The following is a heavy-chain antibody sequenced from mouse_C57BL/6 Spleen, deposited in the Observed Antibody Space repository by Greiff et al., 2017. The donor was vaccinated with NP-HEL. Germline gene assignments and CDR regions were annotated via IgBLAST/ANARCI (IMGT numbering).Heavy chain of an antibody. CDR3: ALKGGGTWFAY. Sequence: VQLQQPGAELVKPGASVKLSCKASGYTFTSYWMHWVKQRPGQGLEWIGMIHPNSGSTNYNEKFKSKATLTVDKSSSTAYMQLSSLTSEDSAVYYCALKGGGTWFAYWGQGTLVTVSA. D-gene: IGHD1-1*02. V-gene: IGHV1-64*01. J-gene: IGHJ3*01. CDR2: IHPNSGST. CDR1: GYTFTSYW.